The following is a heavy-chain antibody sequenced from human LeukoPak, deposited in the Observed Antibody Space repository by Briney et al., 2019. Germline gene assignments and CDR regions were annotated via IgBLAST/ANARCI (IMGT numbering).Heavy chain of an antibody. D-gene: IGHD5-24*01. CDR2: IYYSGST. V-gene: IGHV4-59*01. CDR1: GGSNSTYY. J-gene: IGHJ6*02. CDR3: ARAQVCYNNVPGSQVYFSYGMDV. Sequence: PSETVSLTCTVSGGSNSTYYGNWIRQAPGKGLEGIGYIYYSGSTNYNPSLNSRVTMSVGTSSNQFSLKLSSVPAADTAVYYCARAQVCYNNVPGSQVYFSYGMDVCVQGTTVTVSS.